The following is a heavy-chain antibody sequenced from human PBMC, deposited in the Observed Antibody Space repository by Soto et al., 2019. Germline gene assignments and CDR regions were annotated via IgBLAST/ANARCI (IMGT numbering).Heavy chain of an antibody. CDR1: GFTFSSYA. CDR3: AKYLLPVRSGWYLSAFDI. V-gene: IGHV3-23*01. CDR2: ISGSGGST. J-gene: IGHJ3*02. Sequence: GGSLRLSCAASGFTFSSYAMSWVRQAPGKGLEWVSAISGSGGSTYYADSVKGRFTISRDNSKNTLYLKMNSLRAEDTAVYYCAKYLLPVRSGWYLSAFDIWGQGTMVTVSS. D-gene: IGHD6-19*01.